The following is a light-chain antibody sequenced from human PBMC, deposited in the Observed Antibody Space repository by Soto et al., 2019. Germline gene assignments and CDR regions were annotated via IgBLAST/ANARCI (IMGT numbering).Light chain of an antibody. CDR1: SSNIGNNY. Sequence: QSVLTQPPSVSAAPGQKVTISCFGSSSNIGNNYVSWYQQLPGTAPKLLIYDNNKRPSGIPDRFSGSKSGTSATLGITGLQTGDEADYYCRTWDSSLSANGVFGGGTKLTVL. CDR3: RTWDSSLSANGV. J-gene: IGLJ3*02. V-gene: IGLV1-51*01. CDR2: DNN.